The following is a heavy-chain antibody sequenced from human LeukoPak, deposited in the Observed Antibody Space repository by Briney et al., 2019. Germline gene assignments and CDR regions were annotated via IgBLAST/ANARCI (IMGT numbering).Heavy chain of an antibody. Sequence: GSLRLSCAASGFTFSSYGMSWVRQAPGKGLEWIGYIYYSGSTNYNPSLKSRVTISVDTSKTQFSLKLSSVTAADMAVYYCARSSYYYAADASDIWGQGTLVTVSS. CDR1: GFTFSSYG. CDR3: ARSSYYYAADASDI. D-gene: IGHD3-10*01. J-gene: IGHJ3*02. CDR2: IYYSGST. V-gene: IGHV4-59*01.